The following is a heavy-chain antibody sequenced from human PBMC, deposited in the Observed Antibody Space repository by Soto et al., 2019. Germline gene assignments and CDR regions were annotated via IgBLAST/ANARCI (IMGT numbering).Heavy chain of an antibody. CDR2: IFHSGGT. CDR1: GGSVSSTNHQ. J-gene: IGHJ4*02. CDR3: ARTTVTAVKLYFDS. V-gene: IGHV4-61*01. Sequence: SETLSLTCTISGGSVSSTNHQWSWIRQPPGKGLEWIGYIFHSGGTNYNPSLKSRVTISVDTSKNQCSLKLNSVTAADTAVYYCARTTVTAVKLYFDSWGQGTLVTVSS. D-gene: IGHD4-17*01.